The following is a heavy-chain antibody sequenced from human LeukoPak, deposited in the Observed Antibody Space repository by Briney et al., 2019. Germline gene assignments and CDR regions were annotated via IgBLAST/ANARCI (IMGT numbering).Heavy chain of an antibody. CDR1: GFTFSSYW. Sequence: GGSLRLSCAASGFTFSSYWMHWVRQAPGKGLEWVSRINSDGGSTTHADSVKGRFTISRDNAKNTMYLQMSSLRADDSAAYYCGRGGLTGQMAAFDYWGQGALVTVST. D-gene: IGHD3-9*01. J-gene: IGHJ4*02. CDR3: GRGGLTGQMAAFDY. CDR2: INSDGGST. V-gene: IGHV3-74*01.